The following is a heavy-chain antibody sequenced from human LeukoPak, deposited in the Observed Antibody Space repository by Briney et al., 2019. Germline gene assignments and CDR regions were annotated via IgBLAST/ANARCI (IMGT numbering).Heavy chain of an antibody. CDR3: ARRERAAAGYNFDY. CDR1: GYSFTTYW. CDR2: IYPDDSDT. V-gene: IGHV5-51*01. Sequence: GESLKISCKGSGYSFTTYWIAWVRQMPGKGLEWMGIIYPDDSDTRYSPSFQGQVTISADKSISTAYLQWSSLKASDTAMYYCARRERAAAGYNFDYWGQGTLVTVSS. D-gene: IGHD6-13*01. J-gene: IGHJ4*02.